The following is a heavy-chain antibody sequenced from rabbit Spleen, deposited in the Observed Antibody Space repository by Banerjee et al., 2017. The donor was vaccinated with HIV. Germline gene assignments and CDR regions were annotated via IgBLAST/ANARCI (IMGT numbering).Heavy chain of an antibody. V-gene: IGHV1S40*01. Sequence: QSLVESGGDLVKPGASPTLTCTASGFSFSSSDYMCWVRQAPGKGLEWISCIAGSSSGFTYSATWAKGRFPCSKTSSTTVTLQMTSMTAADTATYFCARDLPDIIGWNFGFWGPGTLVTVS. CDR2: IAGSSSGFT. CDR1: GFSFSSSDY. D-gene: IGHD1-1*01. CDR3: ARDLPDIIGWNFGF. J-gene: IGHJ4*01.